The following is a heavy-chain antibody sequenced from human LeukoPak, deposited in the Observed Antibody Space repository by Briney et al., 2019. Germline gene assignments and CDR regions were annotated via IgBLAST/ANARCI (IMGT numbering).Heavy chain of an antibody. Sequence: GGSLRLSCAASGFSFTTYWMSWVRQAQGKGLEWVANINQDGTEKFYVDSVKGRFIISRDNAKNSLYLQMDSLRAEDTAMYYCARDGDNTGPWGQGTLVTVSS. J-gene: IGHJ5*02. V-gene: IGHV3-7*01. CDR3: ARDGDNTGP. D-gene: IGHD2-8*02. CDR1: GFSFTTYW. CDR2: INQDGTEK.